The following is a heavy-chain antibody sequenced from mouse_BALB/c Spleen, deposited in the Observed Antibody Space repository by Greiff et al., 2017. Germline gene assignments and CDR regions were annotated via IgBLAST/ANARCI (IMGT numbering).Heavy chain of an antibody. CDR3: ARVSVGGGSSYYYAMDY. D-gene: IGHD1-1*01. CDR2: ISSGGST. J-gene: IGHJ4*01. V-gene: IGHV5-6-5*01. Sequence: EVQRVESGGGLVKPGGSLKLSCAASGFTFSSYAMSWVRQTPEKRLEWVASISSGGSTYYPDSVKGRFTISRDNARNILYLQMSSLRSEDTAMYYCARVSVGGGSSYYYAMDYWGQGTSVTVSS. CDR1: GFTFSSYA.